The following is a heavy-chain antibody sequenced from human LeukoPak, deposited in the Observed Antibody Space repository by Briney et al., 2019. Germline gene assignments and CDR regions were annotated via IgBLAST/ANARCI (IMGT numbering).Heavy chain of an antibody. CDR3: ARDKGELYSSSWPTQFDY. CDR1: GGTFSSYA. V-gene: IGHV1-69*13. D-gene: IGHD6-13*01. Sequence: ASVKVSCKASGGTFSSYAISWVRQAPGQGLEWMGGIIPIFGTANYAQKFQGRVTITADESTSTAYMELSSLRSEDTAVYYCARDKGELYSSSWPTQFDYWGQGTLVTVSS. J-gene: IGHJ4*02. CDR2: IIPIFGTA.